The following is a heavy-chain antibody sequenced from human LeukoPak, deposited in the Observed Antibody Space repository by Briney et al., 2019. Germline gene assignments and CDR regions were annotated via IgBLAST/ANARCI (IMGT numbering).Heavy chain of an antibody. Sequence: PSETLSLTCTVSGGSISSGSYYWHWIRQPAGRGLEWIGRIYTSGSTNSNPSLKSRVTISVDTSKNPCSLKLSSVTAADTAVYYCARGAYDLWSGSPPDYWGQGTLVTVSS. J-gene: IGHJ4*02. CDR3: ARGAYDLWSGSPPDY. V-gene: IGHV4-61*02. CDR1: GGSISSGSYY. CDR2: IYTSGST. D-gene: IGHD3-3*01.